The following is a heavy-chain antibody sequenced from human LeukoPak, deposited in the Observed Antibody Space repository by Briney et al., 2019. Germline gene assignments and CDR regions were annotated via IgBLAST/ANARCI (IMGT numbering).Heavy chain of an antibody. CDR2: VDPEDGET. D-gene: IGHD3-10*01. J-gene: IGHJ4*02. CDR1: GYTFTDYY. Sequence: GASVKVSCKASGYTFTDYYFLWVQQTPGKGLECMGRVDPEDGETRYAAKFQGRVSITADTSTDTVYMELSSLRSEDTAVYYCAGLIYGSGSSGIDYWGQGTLVTVSS. CDR3: AGLIYGSGSSGIDY. V-gene: IGHV1-69-2*01.